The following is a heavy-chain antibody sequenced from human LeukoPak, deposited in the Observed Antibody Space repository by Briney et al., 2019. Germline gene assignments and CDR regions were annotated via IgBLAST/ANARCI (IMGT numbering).Heavy chain of an antibody. J-gene: IGHJ4*02. D-gene: IGHD4-17*01. V-gene: IGHV3-66*01. Sequence: QTGGSLRLSCAASGFSVSSNYMNWVRQAPGKGLEWVSVTNSGGTTYYADSVKGRFTISRDNSKNTLYVQMDRLRAEDTAVYYCVLTTVTTSIEFWGQGILVTVSS. CDR1: GFSVSSNY. CDR2: TNSGGTT. CDR3: VLTTVTTSIEF.